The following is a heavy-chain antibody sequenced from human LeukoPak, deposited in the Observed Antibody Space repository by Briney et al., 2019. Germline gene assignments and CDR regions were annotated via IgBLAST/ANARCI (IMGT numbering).Heavy chain of an antibody. CDR3: ATVRAMVRGVNDAFDI. CDR2: FDPEDGET. CDR1: GYTLTGLS. D-gene: IGHD3-10*01. J-gene: IGHJ3*02. V-gene: IGHV1-24*01. Sequence: ASGMVSCKVSGYTLTGLSMHWARQANEKGLERMGGFDPEDGETIYAQKFQGRVTMTEDTSTDTAYMELSSLRSEDTAVYYCATVRAMVRGVNDAFDIWGQGTMVTVSS.